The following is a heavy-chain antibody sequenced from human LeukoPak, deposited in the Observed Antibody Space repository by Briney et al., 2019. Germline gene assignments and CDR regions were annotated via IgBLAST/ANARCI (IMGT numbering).Heavy chain of an antibody. CDR3: ARGLIGSWYGQGDR. Sequence: GGSLRLSCAASGFSFSDYSMNWFRQTPGKGLEWVSAIRRGTTDTYYADSVKGRFTISRDNAKNSLYLQMDSLRAEDTALYYCARGLIGSWYGQGDRWGQGTLDTVS. CDR2: IRRGTTDT. J-gene: IGHJ5*02. D-gene: IGHD6-13*01. V-gene: IGHV3-21*01. CDR1: GFSFSDYS.